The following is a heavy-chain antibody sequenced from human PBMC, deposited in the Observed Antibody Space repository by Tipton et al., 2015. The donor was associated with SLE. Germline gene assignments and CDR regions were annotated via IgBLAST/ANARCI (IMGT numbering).Heavy chain of an antibody. J-gene: IGHJ3*02. D-gene: IGHD6-19*01. V-gene: IGHV3-30*02. CDR3: AKDRSSGWYNPDAFDI. CDR2: IRYDGSNK. Sequence: SLRLSCAASGFTFSSYGMHWVRQAPGKGLEWVAFIRYDGSNKYYADSVKGRFTISRDNSKNTLYLQMNSLRAEDTAVYYCAKDRSSGWYNPDAFDIWGQGTMVTVSS. CDR1: GFTFSSYG.